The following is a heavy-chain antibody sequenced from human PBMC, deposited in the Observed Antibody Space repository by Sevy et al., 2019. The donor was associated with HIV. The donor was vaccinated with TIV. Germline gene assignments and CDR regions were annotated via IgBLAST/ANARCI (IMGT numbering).Heavy chain of an antibody. J-gene: IGHJ6*02. CDR2: ISGSGGST. D-gene: IGHD3-22*01. V-gene: IGHV3-23*01. CDR3: AIGDRTFYGLDV. Sequence: GGSLRLSCAASGFTFSTYAMSWVRQAPGKGLEWVSAISGSGGSTYYADSEEGRFTISRDKSKNTLYLQMNSLTAEDTAVYFCAIGDRTFYGLDVWGQGTTVTVSS. CDR1: GFTFSTYA.